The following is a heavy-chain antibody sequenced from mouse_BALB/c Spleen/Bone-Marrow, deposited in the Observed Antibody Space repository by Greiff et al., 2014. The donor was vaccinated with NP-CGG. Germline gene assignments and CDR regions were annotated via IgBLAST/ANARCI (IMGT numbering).Heavy chain of an antibody. J-gene: IGHJ4*01. CDR2: IDPANGNT. V-gene: IGHV14-3*02. Sequence: VQLQQSGAELVKPGASVKLSCTASGFNFKDTYMHWVKQRPEQGLEWIGRIDPANGNTKYDPKFQGKATITADTSSNTAYLQHSSLTSEDTAVYYCAREVDYAMDYWGQGTSVTVSA. CDR1: GFNFKDTY. D-gene: IGHD1-1*01. CDR3: AREVDYAMDY.